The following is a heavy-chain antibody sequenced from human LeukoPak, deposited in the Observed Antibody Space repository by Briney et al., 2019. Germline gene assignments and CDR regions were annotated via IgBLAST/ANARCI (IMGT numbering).Heavy chain of an antibody. J-gene: IGHJ5*02. Sequence: ASVKVSCKTSGYTFTDYYLHWVRQAPGQGLEWMGWNNPNSGGTSSAQKFQGRVTMTRDTSITTVYMEVSWLTSDDTAIYYCARADRLHGGPYLIGPWGQGTLVTVSP. V-gene: IGHV1-2*02. CDR2: NNPNSGGT. CDR3: ARADRLHGGPYLIGP. D-gene: IGHD2-21*01. CDR1: GYTFTDYY.